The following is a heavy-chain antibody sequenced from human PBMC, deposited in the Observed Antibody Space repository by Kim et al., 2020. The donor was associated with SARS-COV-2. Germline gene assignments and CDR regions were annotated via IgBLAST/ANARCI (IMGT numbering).Heavy chain of an antibody. CDR1: GGSISSYY. V-gene: IGHV4-59*01. CDR3: AREGGCTGGSCYSSHWFDP. D-gene: IGHD2-15*01. Sequence: SETLSLTCTVSGGSISSYYWSWIRQLPGKGLEWIGYIYYSGSTNYNLYLKRRVTISIDTSKNQFSPKLSSVTAADSAVYYCAREGGCTGGSCYSSHWFDPWGQGTLVAVSS. CDR2: IYYSGST. J-gene: IGHJ5*02.